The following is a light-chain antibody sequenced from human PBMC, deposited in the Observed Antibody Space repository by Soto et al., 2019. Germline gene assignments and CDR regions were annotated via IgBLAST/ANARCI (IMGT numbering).Light chain of an antibody. CDR1: NIGSKS. CDR3: DVWQSSRDPYI. CDR2: DDS. V-gene: IGLV3-21*02. J-gene: IGLJ1*01. Sequence: SYEVPQPTSVSVAPGQTARITCGGNNIGSKSVHWYQQKPGQAPVLVVYDDSDRPSGIPERFSGSNSGNTATLTISRVEAGDEADYYCDVWQSSRDPYIFGTGTKVTVL.